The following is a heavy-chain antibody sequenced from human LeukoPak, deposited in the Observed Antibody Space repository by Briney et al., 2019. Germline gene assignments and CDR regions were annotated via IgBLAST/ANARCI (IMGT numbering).Heavy chain of an antibody. CDR1: GFTFGSYA. J-gene: IGHJ4*02. CDR3: AKGQELDDGVFDS. V-gene: IGHV3-23*01. Sequence: GGSLRLSCAASGFTFGSYAMSWVRQAPGKGLEWVSALSYSGGYTYYADSVKGRFTISRDNSKNTLYLQMNRLRVEDTAIYYCAKGQELDDGVFDSWGQGTLVTVSS. D-gene: IGHD1-1*01. CDR2: LSYSGGYT.